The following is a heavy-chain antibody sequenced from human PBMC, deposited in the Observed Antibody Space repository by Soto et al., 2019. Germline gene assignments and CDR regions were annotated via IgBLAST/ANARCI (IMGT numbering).Heavy chain of an antibody. V-gene: IGHV4-39*01. CDR2: IYYSGST. J-gene: IGHJ6*02. Sequence: SETLSLTCTVSGGFISSSSYYWGWLRQPTGKGLEWIGSIYYSGSTYYNPSLKSRVTISVDTSKNQFSLKLSSVTAADTAVYYCARLRGYCSSTFCYVQGYYCYRMDVPGQGTSVT. D-gene: IGHD2-2*01. CDR1: GGFISSSSYY. CDR3: ARLRGYCSSTFCYVQGYYCYRMDV.